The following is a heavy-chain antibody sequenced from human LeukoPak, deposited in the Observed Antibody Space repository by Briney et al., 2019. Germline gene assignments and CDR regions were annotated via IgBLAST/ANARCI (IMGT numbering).Heavy chain of an antibody. CDR1: GFTFSSYW. CDR2: IKQDGSEK. D-gene: IGHD5-18*01. Sequence: GGSLRLSCAASGFTFSSYWMSWVRQAPGKGLEWVANIKQDGSEKYYVDSVKGRFTISRDNAKNSLYLQMNSLRAEDTAVYYCARKGDTAMGRGLQYWGQGTLVTVSS. J-gene: IGHJ4*02. V-gene: IGHV3-7*01. CDR3: ARKGDTAMGRGLQY.